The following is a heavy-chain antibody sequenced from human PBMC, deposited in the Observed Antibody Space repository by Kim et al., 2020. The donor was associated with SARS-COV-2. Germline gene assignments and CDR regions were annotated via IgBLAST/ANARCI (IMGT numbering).Heavy chain of an antibody. CDR3: ARGGSGNAY. V-gene: IGHV1-3*01. D-gene: IGHD6-19*01. Sequence: NTKYSQKFQGRITITRDKAASTAYMELSSLRSEDTAVYYCARGGSGNAYWDQGTLVTVSS. J-gene: IGHJ4*02. CDR2: NT.